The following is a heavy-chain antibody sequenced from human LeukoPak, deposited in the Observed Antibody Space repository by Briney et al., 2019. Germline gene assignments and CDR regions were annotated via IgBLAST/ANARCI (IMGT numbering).Heavy chain of an antibody. Sequence: SETLSLTCTVSGGSISSYYLSWIRQPPGKGLEWIGYIYYSGSTNYNPSLKSRVTISVDTSRNHFSLKLSSVAAADTAVYYCARTGTTGFTWLDPWGQGTLVTVSS. D-gene: IGHD1-1*01. CDR2: IYYSGST. CDR1: GGSISSYY. V-gene: IGHV4-59*01. J-gene: IGHJ5*02. CDR3: ARTGTTGFTWLDP.